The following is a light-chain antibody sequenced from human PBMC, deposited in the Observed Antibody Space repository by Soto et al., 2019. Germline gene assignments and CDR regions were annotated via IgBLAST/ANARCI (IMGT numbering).Light chain of an antibody. CDR1: QDISTS. V-gene: IGKV1-9*01. CDR2: PAS. Sequence: DIQLTQSPSFLSASVGDRVTVSCRASQDISTSLAWFQQKAGKVPQLLVYPASTLQDGVPSRFSGSGSGTYFTLTINNLQAEDFATYYCQHLRTYLFSFGQGTKVDIK. J-gene: IGKJ2*03. CDR3: QHLRTYLFS.